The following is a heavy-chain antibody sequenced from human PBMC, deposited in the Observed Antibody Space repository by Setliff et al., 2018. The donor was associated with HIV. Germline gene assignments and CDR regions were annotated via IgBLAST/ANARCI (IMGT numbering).Heavy chain of an antibody. V-gene: IGHV1-3*01. Sequence: ASVKVSCKASGYTFTSYAMHWVRQAPGQRLEWMGWINAGNGNTKYSQKFQGRVTITRDTSASTAYMELSSLRSEHTAVYYCARGQKMYLMITMLGGYYYYHMDGWGQGTTVTVSS. CDR2: INAGNGNT. CDR1: GYTFTSYA. D-gene: IGHD3-10*02. CDR3: ARGQKMYLMITMLGGYYYYHMDG. J-gene: IGHJ6*02.